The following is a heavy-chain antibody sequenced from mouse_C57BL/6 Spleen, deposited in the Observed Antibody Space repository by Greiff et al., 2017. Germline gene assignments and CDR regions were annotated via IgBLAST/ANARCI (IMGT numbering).Heavy chain of an antibody. CDR2: IDPEDGDT. CDR3: TTGYGSSYPLDY. Sequence: VQLKQSGAELVRPGASVKLSCTASGFNIKDYYMHWVKQRPEQGLEWIGRIDPEDGDTEYAPKFQGKATMTADTSSNTAYLQLSSLTSEDTAVYYCTTGYGSSYPLDYWGQGTTLTVSS. CDR1: GFNIKDYY. V-gene: IGHV14-1*01. J-gene: IGHJ2*01. D-gene: IGHD1-1*01.